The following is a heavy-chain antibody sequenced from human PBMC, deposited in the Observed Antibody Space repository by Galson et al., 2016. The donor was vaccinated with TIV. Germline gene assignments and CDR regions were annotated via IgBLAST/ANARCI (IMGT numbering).Heavy chain of an antibody. D-gene: IGHD2-21*01. CDR1: GFTFSSYT. Sequence: SLRLSCAASGFTFSSYTMTWVRQAPGKGLEWVSSIRSSSRYKSYADSVKGRFTISRDNAKNSLYLQMNSLRAEDTAVYYCARDIFPYYGMDVWGQGTTVTVSS. V-gene: IGHV3-21*01. J-gene: IGHJ6*02. CDR2: IRSSSRYK. CDR3: ARDIFPYYGMDV.